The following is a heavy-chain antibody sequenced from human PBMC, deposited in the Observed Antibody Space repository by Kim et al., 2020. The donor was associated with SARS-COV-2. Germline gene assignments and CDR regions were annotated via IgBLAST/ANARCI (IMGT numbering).Heavy chain of an antibody. J-gene: IGHJ4*02. CDR2: SES. CDR3: ARDILPRAY. D-gene: IGHD2-21*01. Sequence: SESDNVDSVKGRLTIYRDDAKNSLYLQMNSLTADDTAVYYCARDILPRAYWGQGPLVTVSS. V-gene: IGHV3-7*01.